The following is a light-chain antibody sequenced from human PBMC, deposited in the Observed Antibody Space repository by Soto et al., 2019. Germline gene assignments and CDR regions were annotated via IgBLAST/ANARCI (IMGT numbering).Light chain of an antibody. J-gene: IGKJ2*01. Sequence: EIVLTQSPATLPLSPGERAALSCRASQSMSIYLAWYQQKPGQAPRLLISDASNRAAGIPARFSGSGSGTDFTLTISSLEAEDFAVYYCQQRFKWPLTFGQGTRLEI. CDR3: QQRFKWPLT. CDR1: QSMSIY. CDR2: DAS. V-gene: IGKV3-11*01.